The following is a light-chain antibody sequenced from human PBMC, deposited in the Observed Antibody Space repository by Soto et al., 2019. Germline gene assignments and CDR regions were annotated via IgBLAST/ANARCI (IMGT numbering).Light chain of an antibody. CDR2: WAS. CDR3: QQYYSTHPT. CDR1: QSVLYSSNNKNY. Sequence: DIVMTQSPDSLAVSLGERATINCKSSQSVLYSSNNKNYLAWYQQKPGQPPKLLISWASTRESGVPDRISGSGSGTDFTLTISSLQAEDVAVYYCQQYYSTHPTFGQGTKVEVK. J-gene: IGKJ1*01. V-gene: IGKV4-1*01.